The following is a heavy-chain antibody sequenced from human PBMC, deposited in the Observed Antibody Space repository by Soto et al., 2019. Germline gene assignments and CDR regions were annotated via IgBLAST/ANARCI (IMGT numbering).Heavy chain of an antibody. CDR1: GYTFTSYA. J-gene: IGHJ3*02. CDR2: INAGNGNT. D-gene: IGHD3-22*01. V-gene: IGHV1-3*01. CDR3: ARDPPYTYYYDTSLAFDI. Sequence: ASVKVSCKASGYTFTSYAMHWVRQAPGQRLEWMGWINAGNGNTKYSQKFQVRVTMTRDTSTSTVYMELSSLRSEDTAVYYCARDPPYTYYYDTSLAFDIWGQGTMVTVS.